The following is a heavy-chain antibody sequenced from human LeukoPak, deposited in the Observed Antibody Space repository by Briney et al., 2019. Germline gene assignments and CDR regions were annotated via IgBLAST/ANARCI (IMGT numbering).Heavy chain of an antibody. CDR3: ARGGIAAADYYFDY. D-gene: IGHD6-13*01. CDR2: INHSGST. J-gene: IGHJ4*02. Sequence: SETRSLTCAVYGGSFSGYYWSWIRQPPGKGLEWIGEINHSGSTNYNPSLKSRVTISVDTSKNQFSLKLSSVTAADTAVYYCARGGIAAADYYFDYWGQGTLVTVSS. V-gene: IGHV4-34*01. CDR1: GGSFSGYY.